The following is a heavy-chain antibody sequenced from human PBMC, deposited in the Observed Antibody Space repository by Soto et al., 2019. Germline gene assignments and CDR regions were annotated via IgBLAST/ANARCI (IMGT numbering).Heavy chain of an antibody. D-gene: IGHD7-27*01. J-gene: IGHJ4*02. CDR2: IYWDDDE. V-gene: IGHV2-5*02. Sequence: QITLKESGPTLVKPTQTLTLTCSFSGFSLTTDGVGVVWVRQPPGEALEWLALIYWDDDEGYSPSLKTRLTIPKDPAKNQVVLIITNMAPVDTATYYCAHSRNPITEHAQLGDFDYWSQGNLVTASS. CDR3: AHSRNPITEHAQLGDFDY. CDR1: GFSLTTDGVG.